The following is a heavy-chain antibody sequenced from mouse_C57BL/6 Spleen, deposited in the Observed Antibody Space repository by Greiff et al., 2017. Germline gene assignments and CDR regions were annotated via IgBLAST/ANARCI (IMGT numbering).Heavy chain of an antibody. Sequence: EVQLVESGAELVRPGASVKLSCTASGFNIKDDYMPWVKQRPEQGLEWIGWIDPENGDTEYASKFQGKATITADTSSNTAYLQLSSLTSEDTSVYYCTTRRGIYYGPFAYWGQGTLVTVSA. J-gene: IGHJ3*01. CDR1: GFNIKDDY. D-gene: IGHD2-1*01. CDR3: TTRRGIYYGPFAY. V-gene: IGHV14-4*01. CDR2: IDPENGDT.